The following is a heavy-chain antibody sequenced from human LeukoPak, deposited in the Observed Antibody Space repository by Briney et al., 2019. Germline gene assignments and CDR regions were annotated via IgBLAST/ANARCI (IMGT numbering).Heavy chain of an antibody. CDR2: IYYSGST. Sequence: SETLSLTCTVSGGSISSYYWSWIRQPPGKGLEWIGYIYYSGSTNYNPSLKSRVTISVDTSKNQFSLKLSSVTAADTAVYYCARHMIVGATTYYYYGMDVWGQGTTVTVSS. J-gene: IGHJ6*02. V-gene: IGHV4-59*08. CDR3: ARHMIVGATTYYYYGMDV. D-gene: IGHD1-26*01. CDR1: GGSISSYY.